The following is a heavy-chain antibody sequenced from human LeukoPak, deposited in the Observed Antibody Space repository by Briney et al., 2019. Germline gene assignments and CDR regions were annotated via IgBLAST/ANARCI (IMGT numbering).Heavy chain of an antibody. J-gene: IGHJ6*03. CDR2: IYSSGST. V-gene: IGHV4-30-4*01. CDR3: ARVLDGRMRFTDYYYYYMDV. D-gene: IGHD2-2*03. Sequence: SETLSLTCTVSGGSISSGDYYWSWIRQPPGKGLEWIGYIYSSGSTYYNPSLKSRVTISVDTSKNQFSLKLSSVTAADTAVYYCARVLDGRMRFTDYYYYYMDVWGKGTTVTVSS. CDR1: GGSISSGDYY.